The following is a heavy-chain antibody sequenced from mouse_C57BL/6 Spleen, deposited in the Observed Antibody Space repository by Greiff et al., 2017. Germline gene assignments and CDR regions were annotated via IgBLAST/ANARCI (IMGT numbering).Heavy chain of an antibody. CDR3: ARRDYDAAGFAY. Sequence: EVQRVESGGDLVKPGGSLKLSCAASGFTFSSYGMSWVRPTPDKRLEWVATISTGGSYTYYPDRVKGRFTISRDNAKNTLYLQMSSLKSEDTAMYYCARRDYDAAGFAYWGQGTLVTVSA. V-gene: IGHV5-6*01. J-gene: IGHJ3*01. CDR1: GFTFSSYG. D-gene: IGHD2-4*01. CDR2: ISTGGSYT.